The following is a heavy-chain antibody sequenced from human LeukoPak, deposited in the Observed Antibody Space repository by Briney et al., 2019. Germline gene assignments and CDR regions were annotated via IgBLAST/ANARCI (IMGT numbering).Heavy chain of an antibody. CDR2: IIPIFGTA. D-gene: IGHD3-10*01. Sequence: SVKVSCKASGGTFSSYAISWVRQAPGQGLEWMGRIIPIFGTANYAQKFQGRVTITTDESTSTAYMELSSLRSEDKAVYYCASNPYYYGSGSYYFLDYWGQGTLVTVFS. J-gene: IGHJ4*02. CDR3: ASNPYYYGSGSYYFLDY. V-gene: IGHV1-69*05. CDR1: GGTFSSYA.